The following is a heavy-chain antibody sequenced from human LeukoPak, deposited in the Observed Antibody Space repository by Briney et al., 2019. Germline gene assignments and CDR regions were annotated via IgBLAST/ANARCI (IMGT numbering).Heavy chain of an antibody. CDR3: ARECGYDDYYYYYYYMDV. V-gene: IGHV1-18*01. CDR1: GYTFTSYG. CDR2: ISAYNGNT. D-gene: IGHD4-17*01. Sequence: GASVKVSCKASGYTFTSYGISWVRQAPGQGLEWMGWISAYNGNTNYAQKLQGRVTMTTDTSTSTAYMELRSLRSDDTAMYYCARECGYDDYYYYYYYMDVWGKGTTVTVSS. J-gene: IGHJ6*03.